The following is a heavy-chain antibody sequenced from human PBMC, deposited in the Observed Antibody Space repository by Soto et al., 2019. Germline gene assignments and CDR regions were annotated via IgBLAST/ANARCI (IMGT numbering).Heavy chain of an antibody. V-gene: IGHV3-15*05. CDR2: IKSRADGGTR. CDR3: TTDPPVP. J-gene: IGHJ4*02. Sequence: EVQLVESVGGFVKPGGSLRLSCLVSEFTFTDAWMSWVRQAPGKGLEWVGRIKSRADGGTRDYAAPVKDRFSISRDDSKNTLYLEMNSVKIEDTAIYYCTTDPPVPWGQGTLVTVSS. CDR1: EFTFTDAW. D-gene: IGHD1-1*01.